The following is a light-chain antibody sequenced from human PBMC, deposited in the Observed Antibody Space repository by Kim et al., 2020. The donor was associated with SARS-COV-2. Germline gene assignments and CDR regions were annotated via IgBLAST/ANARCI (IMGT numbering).Light chain of an antibody. J-gene: IGLJ2*01. CDR2: DVS. Sequence: QSALTQPRSVSGSPGQSVTISCTGTSSDVGGYNYVSWYQQHPGKAPKLMIYDVSKRPSGVPDRFSGSKSGNTASLTISGLQAGDEADYYCCSYAGSYTLFGGGTQLTVL. CDR1: SSDVGGYNY. V-gene: IGLV2-11*01. CDR3: CSYAGSYTL.